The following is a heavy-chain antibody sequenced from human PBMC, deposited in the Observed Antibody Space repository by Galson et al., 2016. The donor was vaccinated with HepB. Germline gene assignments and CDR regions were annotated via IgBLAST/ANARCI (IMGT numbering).Heavy chain of an antibody. D-gene: IGHD6-25*01. CDR1: GGSVSSGDYY. V-gene: IGHV4-61*09. CDR2: VYTNGGA. CDR3: ARARRRDVAGAATRRKQTPKYFDS. J-gene: IGHJ4*02. Sequence: TLSLTCSVSGGSVSSGDYYWSWIRQPAGKGLEWVGHVYTNGGADYNPSLKSRVLVSVRPANNQFSMTLTSVTASDTTVYYCARARRRDVAGAATRRKQTPKYFDSWGPGTLVAVSS.